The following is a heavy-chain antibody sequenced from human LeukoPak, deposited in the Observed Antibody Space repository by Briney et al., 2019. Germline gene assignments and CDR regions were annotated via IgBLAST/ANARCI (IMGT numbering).Heavy chain of an antibody. CDR1: AFTFSSFA. V-gene: IGHV3-30-3*01. D-gene: IGHD6-19*01. CDR2: TSYDESTK. Sequence: GRSLRLSCAASAFTFSSFAMHWVRQAPGKGLEWVAVTSYDESTKHYADSVKGRFTISRDNYKNTLYLQTNSLRADDTAVYYCARDRKWLLTFDLWGQGTLVTVSS. CDR3: ARDRKWLLTFDL. J-gene: IGHJ4*02.